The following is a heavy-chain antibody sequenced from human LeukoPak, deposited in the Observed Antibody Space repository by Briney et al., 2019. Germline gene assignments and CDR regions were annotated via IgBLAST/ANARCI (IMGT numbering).Heavy chain of an antibody. Sequence: PGGSLRLSCAASGFTFSSYSMNWVRQAPGKGLEWVSSVSSSSSYIYYADSVKGRFTISRDNAKNSLYLQMNSLRAEDTAVYYCVRDHAFGGVIALDYWGQGTLVTVSS. J-gene: IGHJ4*02. CDR3: VRDHAFGGVIALDY. V-gene: IGHV3-21*01. CDR2: VSSSSSYI. D-gene: IGHD3-16*02. CDR1: GFTFSSYS.